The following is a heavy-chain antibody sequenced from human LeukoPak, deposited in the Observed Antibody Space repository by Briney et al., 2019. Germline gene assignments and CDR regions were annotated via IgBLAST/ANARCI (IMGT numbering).Heavy chain of an antibody. D-gene: IGHD4-17*01. J-gene: IGHJ4*02. Sequence: ASVKVSCKASGYTFIDYNMHWVRQAPGQGLEWMGWINPNSGGTNYAQKFQGRVTMTRDTSISTAYMELTRLRSDDTAVYYCARDNGDYWFDYWGQGTLVTVSS. CDR3: ARDNGDYWFDY. V-gene: IGHV1-2*02. CDR1: GYTFIDYN. CDR2: INPNSGGT.